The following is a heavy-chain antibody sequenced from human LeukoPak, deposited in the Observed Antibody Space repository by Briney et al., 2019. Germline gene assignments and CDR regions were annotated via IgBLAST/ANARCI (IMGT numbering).Heavy chain of an antibody. CDR2: ISAYNGNT. V-gene: IGHV1-18*01. J-gene: IGHJ6*02. D-gene: IGHD6-19*01. CDR3: ARDQLENGRGWYPLGLSSSYYVRDA. CDR1: GYTFTSYG. Sequence: ASVKVSCKASGYTFTSYGISWVRQAPGQGLEWMGWISAYNGNTNYAQKLQGRVTMTTDTSTSTAYMELRSLRSDDTAVYYCARDQLENGRGWYPLGLSSSYYVRDAWGQGPRSPSP.